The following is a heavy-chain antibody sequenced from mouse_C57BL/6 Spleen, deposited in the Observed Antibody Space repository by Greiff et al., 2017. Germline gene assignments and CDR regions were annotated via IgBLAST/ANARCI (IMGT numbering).Heavy chain of an antibody. J-gene: IGHJ1*03. V-gene: IGHV1-59*01. D-gene: IGHD1-1*01. CDR1: GYTFTSYW. Sequence: QVQLQQPGAELVRPGTSVKLSCKASGYTFTSYWMHWVKQRPGQGLEWIGVIDPSDSYTNYNQKFKGKATLTVDTSSSTAYMQLSSLTSEDSAVYYCARGAYYGSSGDWYFDVWGTGTTVTVSS. CDR3: ARGAYYGSSGDWYFDV. CDR2: IDPSDSYT.